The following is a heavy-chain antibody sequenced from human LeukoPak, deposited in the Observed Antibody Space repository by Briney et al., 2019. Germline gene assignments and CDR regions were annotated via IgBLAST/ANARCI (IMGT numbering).Heavy chain of an antibody. CDR3: AKDYWGDY. CDR1: GFTFSSYA. D-gene: IGHD7-27*01. Sequence: PGGSLTLSCAASGFTFSSYAMSWVRQAPGKGLEWVSAISGSGGSTYYADSVKGRFTIPRDNSKHTLYLQMNSLRAGDTAVYYCAKDYWGDYWGQGTLVTVSS. J-gene: IGHJ4*02. V-gene: IGHV3-23*01. CDR2: ISGSGGST.